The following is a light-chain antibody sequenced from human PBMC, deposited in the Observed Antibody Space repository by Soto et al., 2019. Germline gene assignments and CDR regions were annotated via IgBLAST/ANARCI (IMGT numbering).Light chain of an antibody. CDR2: GAS. V-gene: IGKV3-15*01. CDR3: QQYNNWPPWT. CDR1: QSVSSN. J-gene: IGKJ3*01. Sequence: EIVMTQSPATLSVSPGERATLSCRASQSVSSNLAWYQQKPGQAPRLLIYGASIRATGIPARFSGSRSGTEFTLTISSLQSEDFAVYYCQQYNNWPPWTFGPGTKVDIK.